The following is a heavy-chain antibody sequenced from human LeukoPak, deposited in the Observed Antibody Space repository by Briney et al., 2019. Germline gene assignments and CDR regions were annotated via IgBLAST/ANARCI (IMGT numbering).Heavy chain of an antibody. D-gene: IGHD6-13*01. CDR2: INPNSGGT. CDR1: GYTFTGYH. Sequence: ASVTVSCKASGYTFTGYHMHWVRQAPGQGLEWMGWINPNSGGTNYAQKFQGWVTMTRDTSISTAYMELRSLRSDDTAVYYCARDHSIAAAGTGNDYWGQGTLVTVSS. J-gene: IGHJ4*02. CDR3: ARDHSIAAAGTGNDY. V-gene: IGHV1-2*04.